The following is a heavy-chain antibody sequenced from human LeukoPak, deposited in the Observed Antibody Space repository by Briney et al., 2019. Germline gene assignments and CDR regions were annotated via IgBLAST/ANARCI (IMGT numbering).Heavy chain of an antibody. Sequence: PGGSLRLSCAASGFTFSRHGMHWVRQAPGKGLEWVAVIGDTGRAKYYADSVEGRFTASRDNFKNTLYPEMNSLRYDDTALYYCAREAAWGNWYFDHWGRGTLVTVSS. CDR1: GFTFSRHG. CDR3: AREAAWGNWYFDH. V-gene: IGHV3-33*08. J-gene: IGHJ2*01. CDR2: IGDTGRAK. D-gene: IGHD3-16*01.